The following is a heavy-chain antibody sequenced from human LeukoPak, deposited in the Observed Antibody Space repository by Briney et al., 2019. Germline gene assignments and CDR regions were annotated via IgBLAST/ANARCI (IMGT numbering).Heavy chain of an antibody. D-gene: IGHD4-23*01. CDR2: IYTSGST. CDR3: ANSYDGKVVPFDC. V-gene: IGHV4-4*09. Sequence: SETLSLSCTVSDGSISNSYWNWVRQSPGKGLEWLGYIYTSGSTNYNTSLKSRITLSIATSKNQFSLRLSSVTAADTAVYNCANSYDGKVVPFDCWGQGSLVTVSS. CDR1: DGSISNSY. J-gene: IGHJ4*02.